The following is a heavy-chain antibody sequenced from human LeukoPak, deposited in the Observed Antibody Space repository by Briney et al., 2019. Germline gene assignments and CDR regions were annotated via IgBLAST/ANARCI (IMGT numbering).Heavy chain of an antibody. CDR1: GYTFTSYD. CDR2: MNPNSGNT. D-gene: IGHD2-2*01. CDR3: ARDLGYCSSTSCYFGWFDP. Sequence: ASVKVSCKASGYTFTSYDINWVRQATGQGLEWMGWMNPNSGNTGYAQKLQGRVTMTRNTSISTAYMELSSLRSEDTAVYYCARDLGYCSSTSCYFGWFDPWGQGTLVTVSS. V-gene: IGHV1-8*01. J-gene: IGHJ5*02.